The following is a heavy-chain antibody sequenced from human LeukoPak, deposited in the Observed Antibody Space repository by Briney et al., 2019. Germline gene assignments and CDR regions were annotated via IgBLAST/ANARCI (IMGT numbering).Heavy chain of an antibody. J-gene: IGHJ4*02. CDR3: AKDRGPYSGRFDY. CDR2: ISSSSSTI. CDR1: GFTFSSYS. V-gene: IGHV3-48*01. D-gene: IGHD1-26*01. Sequence: GGSLRLSCAASGFTFSSYSMNWVRQAPGKGLEWVSYISSSSSTIYYADSVKGRFTISRDNSKNTLYLQMNSLRAEDTAVYYCAKDRGPYSGRFDYWGQGTLVTVSS.